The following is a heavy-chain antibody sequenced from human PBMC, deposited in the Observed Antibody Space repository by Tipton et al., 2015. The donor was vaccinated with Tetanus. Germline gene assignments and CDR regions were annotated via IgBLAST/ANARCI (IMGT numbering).Heavy chain of an antibody. CDR1: GGSVSSGSYY. CDR2: FFYSGST. J-gene: IGHJ3*02. CDR3: ASRGYCTNTSCRLPDAFDM. V-gene: IGHV4-61*01. Sequence: TLSLTCTVSGGSVSSGSYYWSWIRQPPGKGLEWIGYFFYSGSTNYNPSLKSRVSMAVGTSKNQFSLQLRSVTAADTAVYYCASRGYCTNTSCRLPDAFDMWGQGTIVTVSS. D-gene: IGHD2-2*01.